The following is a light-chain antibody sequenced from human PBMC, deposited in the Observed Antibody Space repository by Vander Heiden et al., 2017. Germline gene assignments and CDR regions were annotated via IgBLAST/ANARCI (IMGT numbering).Light chain of an antibody. V-gene: IGKV1-27*01. Sequence: DIQMTQSPSSLSASVGDTGSITCRASQGVGTDLAWYQQKPGKVPKVLIYTASILRSGVPSRFRGGGYATDFTLTITGLLPEDVATYYCLHYNGGPRAFGQGTKV. CDR3: LHYNGGPRA. CDR1: QGVGTD. J-gene: IGKJ1*01. CDR2: TAS.